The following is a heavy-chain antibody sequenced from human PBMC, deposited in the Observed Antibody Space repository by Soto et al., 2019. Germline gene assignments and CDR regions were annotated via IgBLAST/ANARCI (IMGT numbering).Heavy chain of an antibody. V-gene: IGHV3-53*04. D-gene: IGHD6-19*01. CDR1: GFTVSSNY. J-gene: IGHJ6*03. CDR2: IYSGGST. Sequence: PGGSLRLSCAASGFTVSSNYMSWVRQAPGKGLEWVSVIYSGGSTYYADSVKGRFTISRHNSKNTLYLQMNSLRAEDTAVYYCARDRIAVAGDYYYYYMDVWGKGTTVTVSS. CDR3: ARDRIAVAGDYYYYYMDV.